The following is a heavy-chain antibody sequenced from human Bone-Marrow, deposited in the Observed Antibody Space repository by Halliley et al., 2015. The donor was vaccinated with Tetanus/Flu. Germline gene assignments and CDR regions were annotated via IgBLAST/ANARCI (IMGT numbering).Heavy chain of an antibody. CDR3: ARERIGDYDDDLDI. D-gene: IGHD3-16*01. V-gene: IGHV3-11*05. Sequence: SYISSRGTFTNYADSVKGRFTISRDNARNSLYLQMNSRRGEDTAVYYCARERIGDYDDDLDIWGQGTMVSVSS. CDR2: ISSRGTFT. J-gene: IGHJ3*02.